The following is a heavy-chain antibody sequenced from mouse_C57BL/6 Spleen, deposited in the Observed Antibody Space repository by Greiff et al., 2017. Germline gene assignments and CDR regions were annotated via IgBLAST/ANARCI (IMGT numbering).Heavy chain of an antibody. Sequence: EVQLVESGGGLVQPGGSLSLSCAASGFTFTDYYMSWVRQPPGKALEWLGFIRNKANGYTTEYSASVKARFTISRDNSQSILYLQMNALRAEDSATYYCARSLYYPFDYWGQGTTLTVSS. J-gene: IGHJ2*01. D-gene: IGHD2-1*01. CDR3: ARSLYYPFDY. V-gene: IGHV7-3*01. CDR1: GFTFTDYY. CDR2: IRNKANGYTT.